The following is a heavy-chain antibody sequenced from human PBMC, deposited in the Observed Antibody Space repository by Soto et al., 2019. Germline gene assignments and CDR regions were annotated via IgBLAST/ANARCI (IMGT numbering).Heavy chain of an antibody. CDR2: IIPISGAA. V-gene: IGHV1-69*06. D-gene: IGHD1-7*01. CDR3: ARDMTRTVVPYFDF. Sequence: VQLVQSGAEVKKPGSSVKVSCKASGGTFSNYVVNWVRQAPGQGLEWMGRIIPISGAANYAQKLQGRVTITADKSTSTSYMELSSLRSEDTAVYYCARDMTRTVVPYFDFWGQGTLVTVSS. CDR1: GGTFSNYV. J-gene: IGHJ4*02.